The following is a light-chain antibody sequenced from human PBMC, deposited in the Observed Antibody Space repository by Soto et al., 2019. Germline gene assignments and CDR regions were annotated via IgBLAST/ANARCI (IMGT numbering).Light chain of an antibody. CDR3: CSYAGNYSVL. CDR1: SSDVGGYDY. J-gene: IGLJ2*01. CDR2: DVN. V-gene: IGLV2-11*01. Sequence: QSALTQPRSVSGSPGQSVTISCTVTSSDVGGYDYVSWYQQYPGKAPKVMIYDVNKRPSGVPERFSGSKSGNTASLTISGLQPEDEADYHCCSYAGNYSVLFGGGTQLTVL.